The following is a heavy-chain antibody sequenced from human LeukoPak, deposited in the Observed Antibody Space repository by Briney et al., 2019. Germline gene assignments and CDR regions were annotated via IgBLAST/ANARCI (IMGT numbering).Heavy chain of an antibody. CDR2: IYHSGST. Sequence: SETLSLTCTVSGYSISSGYYWGWIRQPPGKGLEWIGNIYHSGSTHYNPSLKSRVTISVDTSKNQFSLKLSSVTAADTAVYYCTRPYYYDSSGYPDYWGQGTLVTVSS. CDR1: GYSISSGYY. V-gene: IGHV4-38-2*02. CDR3: TRPYYYDSSGYPDY. D-gene: IGHD3-22*01. J-gene: IGHJ4*02.